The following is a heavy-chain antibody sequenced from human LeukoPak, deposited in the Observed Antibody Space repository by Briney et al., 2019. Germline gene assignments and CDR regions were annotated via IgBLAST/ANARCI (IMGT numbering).Heavy chain of an antibody. D-gene: IGHD6-19*01. Sequence: QPGGSLRLSCTASGFTFGDYAMSWVRQAPGKGLEWVGFIRSKAYGGTAEYAASVKGRFTISRDDSKSIAYLQMNSLKTEDTAVHYCTRDRGSGWEFDYWGQGTLVTVSS. J-gene: IGHJ4*02. V-gene: IGHV3-49*04. CDR2: IRSKAYGGTA. CDR3: TRDRGSGWEFDY. CDR1: GFTFGDYA.